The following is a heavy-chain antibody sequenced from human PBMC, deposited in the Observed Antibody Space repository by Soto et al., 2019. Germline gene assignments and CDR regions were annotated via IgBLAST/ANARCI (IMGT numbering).Heavy chain of an antibody. Sequence: QLQLQESGSGLVKPSQTLSLTCAVSGGSISSGGYSWSWIRQPPGKVLEWIGYIYHSGSTFYNPSLKSRVNISVDRSKNHFSLKLSSVTAADTAVYYCASLYCSGGSCSDSWGQGTLVTVSS. V-gene: IGHV4-30-2*01. D-gene: IGHD2-15*01. CDR2: IYHSGST. CDR3: ASLYCSGGSCSDS. CDR1: GGSISSGGYS. J-gene: IGHJ4*02.